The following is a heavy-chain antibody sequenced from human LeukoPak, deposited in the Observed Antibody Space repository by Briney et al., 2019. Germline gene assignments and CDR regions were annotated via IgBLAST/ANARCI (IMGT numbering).Heavy chain of an antibody. J-gene: IGHJ4*02. Sequence: GASVKVSCKASGGTFISYAISWVRQAPGQGLEWMGGIIPIFGTANYAQKFQGRVTITTDESTSTAYMELSSLRSVDTAVYYCARTRVVRGVIRDFDYWGQGTLVTVSS. V-gene: IGHV1-69*05. CDR1: GGTFISYA. D-gene: IGHD3-10*01. CDR2: IIPIFGTA. CDR3: ARTRVVRGVIRDFDY.